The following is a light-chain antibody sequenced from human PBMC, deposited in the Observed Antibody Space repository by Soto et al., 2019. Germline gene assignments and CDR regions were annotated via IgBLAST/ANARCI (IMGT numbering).Light chain of an antibody. J-gene: IGKJ4*01. V-gene: IGKV3-11*01. CDR1: QSVSSY. CDR2: DAS. Sequence: EIVLTQSPATLSLSPGERATLSCRASQSVSSYLAWYQQKPGQAPRLLIYDASNRATGIPARFSGSGSGTDFPLTITSLEPKDFAVYYCQQRSNWPALTFGEGTKVEIK. CDR3: QQRSNWPALT.